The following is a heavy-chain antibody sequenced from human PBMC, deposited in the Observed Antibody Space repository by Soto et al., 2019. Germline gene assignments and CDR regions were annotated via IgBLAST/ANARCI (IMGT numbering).Heavy chain of an antibody. D-gene: IGHD5-12*01. J-gene: IGHJ5*02. CDR1: GGSFSSFY. CDR2: IYYSGST. CDR3: ARCPYEIWFDP. Sequence: PSETLSLTCTVYGGSFSSFYWSWIRQSPGKGLEWIGDIYYSGSTNYNPSLKSRVTISVDTSKNQFSLQLRSVTAADTAVYYCARCPYEIWFDPWGRGTLVTVSS. V-gene: IGHV4-59*01.